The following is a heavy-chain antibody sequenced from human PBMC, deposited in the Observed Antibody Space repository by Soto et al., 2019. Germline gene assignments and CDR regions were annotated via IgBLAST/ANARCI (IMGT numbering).Heavy chain of an antibody. D-gene: IGHD3-22*01. J-gene: IGHJ4*02. CDR3: ARDPDSSGYLDY. CDR2: IYYSGST. V-gene: IGHV4-31*03. Sequence: SETLSLTCTVSGGSISSGGYYWSWIRQHPGKGLEWIGYIYYSGSTYYNPSLKSRVTISVDTSKNQFSLKLSSVTAADTAVYYCARDPDSSGYLDYWGQGTLVTVSS. CDR1: GGSISSGGYY.